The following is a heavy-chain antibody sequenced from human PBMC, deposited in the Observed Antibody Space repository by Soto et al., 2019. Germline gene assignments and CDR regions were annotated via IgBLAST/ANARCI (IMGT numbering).Heavy chain of an antibody. Sequence: LSLTCAVSGGSISRSNWWSWVRQPPGKGLEWIGEIYHSGSTNYHPSLKSRVTISVDKSKNQFSLKLTSLTAADTAVYYCARSITFDWLFFDNWGQGTLVTVSS. D-gene: IGHD3-9*01. V-gene: IGHV4-4*02. J-gene: IGHJ4*02. CDR2: IYHSGST. CDR1: GGSISRSNW. CDR3: ARSITFDWLFFDN.